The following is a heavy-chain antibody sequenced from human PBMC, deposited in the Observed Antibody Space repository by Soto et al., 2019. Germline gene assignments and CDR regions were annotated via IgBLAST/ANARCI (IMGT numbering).Heavy chain of an antibody. CDR3: ARVVVIVGATGFDY. Sequence: QVQLVESGGGVVQPGRSLRLSCAASGFTFSSYAMHWVRQAPGKGLGWVAVISYDGSNKYYADSVKGRFTISRDNSKNTLYLQMNSLRAEDTAVYYCARVVVIVGATGFDYWGQGTLVTVSS. V-gene: IGHV3-30-3*01. CDR1: GFTFSSYA. CDR2: ISYDGSNK. D-gene: IGHD1-26*01. J-gene: IGHJ4*02.